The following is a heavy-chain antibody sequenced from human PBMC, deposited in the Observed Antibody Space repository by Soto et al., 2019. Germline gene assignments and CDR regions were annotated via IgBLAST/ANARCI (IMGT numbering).Heavy chain of an antibody. Sequence: GGSLRLSCAASGFTFSSYAMSWVRQAPGKGLEWVSAISGSGGSTYYADSVKGRFTISRDNSKNTLYLQMNSLRAEDTAVYYCAPPRGYSSSWPLDYWGQGTLVTVSS. J-gene: IGHJ4*02. CDR3: APPRGYSSSWPLDY. CDR2: ISGSGGST. V-gene: IGHV3-23*01. CDR1: GFTFSSYA. D-gene: IGHD6-13*01.